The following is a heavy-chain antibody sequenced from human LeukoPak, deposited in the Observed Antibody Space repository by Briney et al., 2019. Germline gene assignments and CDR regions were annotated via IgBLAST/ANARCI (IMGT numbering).Heavy chain of an antibody. D-gene: IGHD2-21*02. J-gene: IGHJ4*02. CDR1: GFTFDDYA. CDR3: AKAYCGGDCYPGDY. V-gene: IGHV3-43*02. Sequence: GGSLRLPCVVSGFTFDDYAMHWVRQAPGKGLEWVSLIGGDGTDTYYANSVKGRFTVSRDNSKKSLYLQMSSLRTEDTALYYCAKAYCGGDCYPGDYWGQGTLVTVSS. CDR2: IGGDGTDT.